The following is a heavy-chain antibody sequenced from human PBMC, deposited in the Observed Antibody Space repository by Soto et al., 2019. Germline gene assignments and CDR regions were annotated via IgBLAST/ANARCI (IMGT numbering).Heavy chain of an antibody. CDR1: GASISSDNR. CDR3: AKKVPAALRLYYFFGLDV. J-gene: IGHJ6*02. D-gene: IGHD2-15*01. Sequence: QVQLQESGPGLVKPSGTLFLTCAVSGASISSDNRWTWVRQPPGEGLEWIGEISQSGTTKYNPSLASRVTISVDKSKNQFSLRLTSMTAADTAVYYCAKKVPAALRLYYFFGLDVWGQGTTVTVSS. V-gene: IGHV4-4*02. CDR2: ISQSGTT.